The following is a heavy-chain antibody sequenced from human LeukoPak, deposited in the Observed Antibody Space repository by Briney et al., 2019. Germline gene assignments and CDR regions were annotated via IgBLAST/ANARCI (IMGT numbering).Heavy chain of an antibody. J-gene: IGHJ6*02. D-gene: IGHD2-8*01. CDR2: ISGSGGST. CDR3: ATRGGLGYCTNGVCPYYYYYGMDV. Sequence: GGSLRLSCAASGFTFSSYAMSWVRQAPGKGLEWVSAISGSGGSTYYADSVKGRFTISRDNSKNTLYLQMNSLRAEDTAVYYCATRGGLGYCTNGVCPYYYYYGMDVWGQGTTVTVSS. CDR1: GFTFSSYA. V-gene: IGHV3-23*01.